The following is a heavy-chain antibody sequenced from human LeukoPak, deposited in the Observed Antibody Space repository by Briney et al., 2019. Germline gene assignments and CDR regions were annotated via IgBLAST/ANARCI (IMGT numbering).Heavy chain of an antibody. J-gene: IGHJ1*01. CDR1: GFTFSSYG. Sequence: GRSLRLSCAASGFTFSSYGMHWVRQAPGKGLEWVAVIWYDGSNKYYADSVKGRFTISRDNSKNTLYLQMNSLRAEDTAVYYCAKGAVADNFAEYFQHWGQGTLVTVSS. D-gene: IGHD6-19*01. V-gene: IGHV3-33*06. CDR3: AKGAVADNFAEYFQH. CDR2: IWYDGSNK.